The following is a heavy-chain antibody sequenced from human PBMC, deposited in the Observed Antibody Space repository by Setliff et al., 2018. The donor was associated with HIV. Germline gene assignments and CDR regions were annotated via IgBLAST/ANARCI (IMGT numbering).Heavy chain of an antibody. V-gene: IGHV1-3*01. Sequence: GASVKVSCKASGYTFTSYAMHWVRQAPGQRLEWMGWINAGNGNTKYSQKFQGRVTITRDTSASTTYMELSSLRSEDTAVYYCARYYNFWSGYGTDYYYYGMDVWGQGTTVTVSS. CDR1: GYTFTSYA. D-gene: IGHD3-3*01. CDR3: ARYYNFWSGYGTDYYYYGMDV. CDR2: INAGNGNT. J-gene: IGHJ6*02.